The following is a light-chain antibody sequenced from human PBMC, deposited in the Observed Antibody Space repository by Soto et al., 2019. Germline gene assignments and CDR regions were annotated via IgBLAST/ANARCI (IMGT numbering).Light chain of an antibody. CDR3: QVWASTDEFFV. Sequence: SYELTQAPAVSVAPGQTARITCGGDKIGSKIVHWYRQRPGQAPVAVVFDASDRPSGIPDRISASRSGDTATLTISRVDAGDEADYYCQVWASTDEFFVFGSGTKVTVL. CDR1: KIGSKI. J-gene: IGLJ1*01. V-gene: IGLV3-21*02. CDR2: DAS.